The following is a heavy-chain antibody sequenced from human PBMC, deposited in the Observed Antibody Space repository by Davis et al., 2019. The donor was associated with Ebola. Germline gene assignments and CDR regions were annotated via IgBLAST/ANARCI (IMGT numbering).Heavy chain of an antibody. D-gene: IGHD3-10*01. Sequence: GESLKISCGASGFTFSDYKMNWVRQAPGKGLEWISYISRGGKTIYYADSVKGRFTISRDNAKNSLYLQMNSLRAEDTAVYYCAREGVQGVIVYWGQGTLVTVSS. CDR3: AREGVQGVIVY. V-gene: IGHV3-48*03. J-gene: IGHJ4*02. CDR1: GFTFSDYK. CDR2: ISRGGKTI.